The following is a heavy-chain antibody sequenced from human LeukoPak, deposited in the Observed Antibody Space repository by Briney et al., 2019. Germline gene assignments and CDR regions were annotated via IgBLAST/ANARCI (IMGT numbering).Heavy chain of an antibody. CDR1: GFSFSTYA. J-gene: IGHJ5*02. CDR3: AKDRSYGSNIGNGFDP. Sequence: GESLRLSCAASGFSFSTYAMSWVRQAQGQGLEWVSTISTSGTNTYYADSVKGRFIISRDNSKNTLYLQMNSLGAEDTAVYYCAKDRSYGSNIGNGFDPWGAGTLVTVSS. V-gene: IGHV3-23*01. D-gene: IGHD4-23*01. CDR2: ISTSGTNT.